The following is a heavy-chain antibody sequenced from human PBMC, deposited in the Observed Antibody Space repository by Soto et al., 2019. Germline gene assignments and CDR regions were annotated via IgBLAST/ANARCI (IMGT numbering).Heavy chain of an antibody. V-gene: IGHV3-73*01. CDR1: GFTFSGSA. Sequence: PGGSLRLSCAASGFTFSGSAMHWVRQASGKGLEWVGRIRSKASSYATAYAASVKGRFTISRDDSKNTAYLQMNSLKTEDTAVYSCNSRIAARPDYYDGMDVWGQGTTVTVSS. CDR2: IRSKASSYAT. CDR3: NSRIAARPDYYDGMDV. D-gene: IGHD6-6*01. J-gene: IGHJ6*02.